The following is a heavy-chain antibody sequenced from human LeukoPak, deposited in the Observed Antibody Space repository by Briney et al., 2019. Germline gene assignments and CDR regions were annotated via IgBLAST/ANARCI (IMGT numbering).Heavy chain of an antibody. V-gene: IGHV1-18*01. J-gene: IGHJ5*02. D-gene: IGHD6-13*01. CDR3: ARDLAWGYVEQHLGWLDP. Sequence: ASVKVSCKASGYIFTNYGISWVRQAPGQGLEWMGCISAHNGNTNYAQKFQGRFTMTTDTSLTTAYMELRSLRSDDTAVYYCARDLAWGYVEQHLGWLDPWGQGALVTVSS. CDR2: ISAHNGNT. CDR1: GYIFTNYG.